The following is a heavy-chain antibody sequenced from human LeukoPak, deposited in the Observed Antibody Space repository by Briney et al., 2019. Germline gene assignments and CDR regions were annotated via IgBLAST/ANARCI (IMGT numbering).Heavy chain of an antibody. CDR3: ARGSYDFWSGYKRDLRSEYFQH. J-gene: IGHJ1*01. Sequence: GASVKVSCKASGYTFTSYYMHWVRQAPGQGLEWMGIINPSGGSTSYAQKFQGRVTMTRDTSTSTVYMELSSLRSEDTAVYYCARGSYDFWSGYKRDLRSEYFQHWGQGTLVTVSS. CDR1: GYTFTSYY. D-gene: IGHD3-3*01. CDR2: INPSGGST. V-gene: IGHV1-46*01.